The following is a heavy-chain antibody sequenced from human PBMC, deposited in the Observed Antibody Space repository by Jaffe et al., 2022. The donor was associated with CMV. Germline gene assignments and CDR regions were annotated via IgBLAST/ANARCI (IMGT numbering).Heavy chain of an antibody. J-gene: IGHJ6*02. CDR2: IYYSGST. CDR3: ARHDYCSSTSCYTSTDYGRDYYGMDV. V-gene: IGHV4-39*01. Sequence: QLQLQESGPGLVKPSETLSLTCTVSGGSISSSSYYWGWIRQPPGKGLEWIGSIYYSGSTYYNPSLKSRVTISVDTSKNQFSLKLSSVTAADTAVYYCARHDYCSSTSCYTSTDYGRDYYGMDVWGQGTTVTVSS. D-gene: IGHD2-2*02. CDR1: GGSISSSSYY.